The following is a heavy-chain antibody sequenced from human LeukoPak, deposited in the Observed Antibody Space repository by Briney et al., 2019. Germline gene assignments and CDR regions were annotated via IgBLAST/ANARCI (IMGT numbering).Heavy chain of an antibody. CDR3: ATGTTIFGVVIMRGPFDY. V-gene: IGHV1-24*01. J-gene: IGHJ4*02. CDR2: FDPEDGET. D-gene: IGHD3-3*01. CDR1: GYTLTELS. Sequence: GASVKVSCKVSGYTLTELSMRWVRQAPGKGLEWMGGFDPEDGETIYAQKFQGRVTMTEDTSTDTAYMELSSLRSEDTAVYYCATGTTIFGVVIMRGPFDYWGQGTLVTVSS.